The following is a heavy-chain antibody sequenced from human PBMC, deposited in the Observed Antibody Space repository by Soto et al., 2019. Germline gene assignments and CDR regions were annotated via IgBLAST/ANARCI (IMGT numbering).Heavy chain of an antibody. J-gene: IGHJ5*02. V-gene: IGHV3-48*02. CDR1: GLTFSSYS. D-gene: IGHD6-19*01. CDR3: VRDGSGNLYLNWFDP. CDR2: ISSHSSTL. Sequence: GVLRLSCAASGLTFSSYSMNWVRQAPGKGLEWISYISSHSSTLYYADSVKGRFTISRDSAGNSLYLQMNSLRDEDTAVYYCVRDGSGNLYLNWFDPWGQGTLVTVSS.